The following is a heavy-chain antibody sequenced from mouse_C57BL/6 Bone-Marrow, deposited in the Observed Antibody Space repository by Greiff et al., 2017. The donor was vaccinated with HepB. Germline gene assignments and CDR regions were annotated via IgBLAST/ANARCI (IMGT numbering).Heavy chain of an antibody. CDR2: INPNNGGT. CDR1: GYTFTDYY. D-gene: IGHD2-4*01. J-gene: IGHJ2*01. V-gene: IGHV1-26*01. Sequence: EVQLQQSGPELVKPGASVKISCKASGYTFTDYYMNWVKQSHGKSLEWIGDINPNNGGTSYNQKFKGKATLTVDKSSSTAYMELRSLTSEDSAVYYCARGDDYGRFDYWGQGTTLTVSS. CDR3: ARGDDYGRFDY.